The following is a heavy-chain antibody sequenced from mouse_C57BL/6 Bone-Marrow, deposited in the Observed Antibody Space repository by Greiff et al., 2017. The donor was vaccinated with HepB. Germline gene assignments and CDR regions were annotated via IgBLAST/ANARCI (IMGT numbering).Heavy chain of an antibody. D-gene: IGHD1-1*01. V-gene: IGHV14-2*01. CDR3: APDYYGSSSWFAY. CDR1: GFNIKDYY. CDR2: IDPEDGET. Sequence: EVKLMESGAELVKPGASVKLSCTASGFNIKDYYMHWVKQRTEQGLEWIGRIDPEDGETKYAPKFQGKATITADTSSNTAYLQLSSLTSEDTAVYYCAPDYYGSSSWFAYWGQGTLVTVSA. J-gene: IGHJ3*01.